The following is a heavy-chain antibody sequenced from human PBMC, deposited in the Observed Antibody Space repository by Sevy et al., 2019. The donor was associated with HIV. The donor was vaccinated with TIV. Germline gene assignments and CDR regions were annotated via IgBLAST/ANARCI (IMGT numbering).Heavy chain of an antibody. J-gene: IGHJ5*02. V-gene: IGHV3-23*01. CDR1: GFTFSSYA. CDR2: ISGSGGST. CDR3: AKDRSYYDYVCVCPISNQRSGGFDP. Sequence: GGSLRLSCAASGFTFSSYAMSWVRQAPGKGLEWVSAISGSGGSTYYADSVKGRFTISRDNSKNTLYLQMNSLRAEDTAVYYCAKDRSYYDYVCVCPISNQRSGGFDPWGQGTLVTVSS. D-gene: IGHD3-16*01.